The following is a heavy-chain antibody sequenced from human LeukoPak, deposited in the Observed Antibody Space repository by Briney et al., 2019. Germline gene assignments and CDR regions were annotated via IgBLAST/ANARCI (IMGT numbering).Heavy chain of an antibody. V-gene: IGHV3-21*01. Sequence: GGSLRLSCAASGFTFSSYSMNWVRQAPGKGLEWVSSISSSSSYIYYADSVKGRFTISRDNAKNSLYLQMNSLRAEDTAVYYCARAPQQLEDYFDYWGQGTLVTVSS. CDR2: ISSSSSYI. D-gene: IGHD6-13*01. J-gene: IGHJ4*02. CDR1: GFTFSSYS. CDR3: ARAPQQLEDYFDY.